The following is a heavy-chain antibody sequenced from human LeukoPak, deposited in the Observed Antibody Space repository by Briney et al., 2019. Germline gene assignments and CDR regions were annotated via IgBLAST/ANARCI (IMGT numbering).Heavy chain of an antibody. CDR2: ISSSGSTI. V-gene: IGHV3-48*03. Sequence: PGGSLRLSCAASGFTFSSYEMNWVRQAPGKGLEGVSYISSSGSTIYYADSVKGRFTISRDNAKNSLYLQMNSLRAEDTALYYCARGRGYSYGYYFDYWGQGTLVTVPS. CDR3: ARGRGYSYGYYFDY. D-gene: IGHD5-18*01. J-gene: IGHJ4*02. CDR1: GFTFSSYE.